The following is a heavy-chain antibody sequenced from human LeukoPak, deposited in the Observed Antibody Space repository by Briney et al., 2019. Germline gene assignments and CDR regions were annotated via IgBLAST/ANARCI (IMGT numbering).Heavy chain of an antibody. Sequence: SETLSLTCTVSGGSISSGDYYWSWIRQPPGKGLEWIGYIYYSGSTYYNPSLKSRVTISVDTSKNQFSLKLSSVTAADTAVYYCARSLPLTYYDFWSGSLPYFDYWGQGTLVTVSS. CDR3: ARSLPLTYYDFWSGSLPYFDY. CDR1: GGSISSGDYY. V-gene: IGHV4-30-4*01. D-gene: IGHD3-3*01. CDR2: IYYSGST. J-gene: IGHJ4*02.